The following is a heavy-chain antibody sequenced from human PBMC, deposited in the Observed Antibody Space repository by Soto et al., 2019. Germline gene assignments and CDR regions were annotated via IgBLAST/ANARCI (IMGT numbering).Heavy chain of an antibody. CDR2: IWYDGSDK. CDR1: GFIFSNYG. V-gene: IGHV3-33*01. Sequence: GGSLRLSCAASGFIFSNYGMHWVRQAPGKGLEWVAAIWYDGSDKKHVDSVKGRFTISRDNSKNTLYLQMNSLRVEDTAVYYCARVATSIVGAATFAYWGQGTLVTVSS. D-gene: IGHD1-26*01. CDR3: ARVATSIVGAATFAY. J-gene: IGHJ4*02.